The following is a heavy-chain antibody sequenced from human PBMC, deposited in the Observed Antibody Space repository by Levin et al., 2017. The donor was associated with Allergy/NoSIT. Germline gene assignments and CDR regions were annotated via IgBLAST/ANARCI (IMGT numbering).Heavy chain of an antibody. CDR3: ARGGMSPYTSGRWAVAGPFTSFDI. Sequence: SETLSLTCTVSGGAISSNSHHWNWIRQPAGKGLEWIGRIYRTGSTNYNPSLKSRVTISVDTSKNQFSLKLTSMTAADTALYYCARGGMSPYTSGRWAVAGPFTSFDIWGQGTMVTVCS. V-gene: IGHV4-61*02. J-gene: IGHJ3*02. CDR2: IYRTGST. D-gene: IGHD6-19*01. CDR1: GGAISSNSHH.